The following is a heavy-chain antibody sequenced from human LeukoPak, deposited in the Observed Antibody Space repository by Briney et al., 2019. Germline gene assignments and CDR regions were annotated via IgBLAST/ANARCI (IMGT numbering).Heavy chain of an antibody. CDR1: GFTVSSNY. V-gene: IGHV3-53*01. CDR2: IYSGTTT. D-gene: IGHD3-10*01. J-gene: IGHJ4*02. Sequence: SGGSLRPSCAASGFTVSSNYMTWVRQAPGKGLEWVSVIYSGTTTYYADSVKGRFTISRDNSKNTLYLQMNSLRAEDTAVYYCARVSPLYYGSGSLDYWGQGTLVTVSS. CDR3: ARVSPLYYGSGSLDY.